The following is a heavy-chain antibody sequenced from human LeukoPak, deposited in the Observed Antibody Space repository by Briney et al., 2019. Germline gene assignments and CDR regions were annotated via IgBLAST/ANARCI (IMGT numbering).Heavy chain of an antibody. V-gene: IGHV3-30*04. CDR1: GFTFSSYA. Sequence: PGGSLRLSCAASGFTFSSYAMHWVRQAPGKGLEWVASISFDGSNKHYADSVRGRFTISRDKSSDTLYLQMNSLRAEDTAVYYCARDLYSSGWCPFDYWGQGTLVTVSS. CDR2: ISFDGSNK. J-gene: IGHJ4*02. CDR3: ARDLYSSGWCPFDY. D-gene: IGHD6-19*01.